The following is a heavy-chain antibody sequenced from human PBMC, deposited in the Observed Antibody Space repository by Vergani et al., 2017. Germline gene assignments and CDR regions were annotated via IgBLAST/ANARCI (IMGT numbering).Heavy chain of an antibody. CDR1: GYTFSNYS. CDR2: INPSGGHT. V-gene: IGHV1-46*03. Sequence: QVQVVQSGAEVKKSGASVKVSCKTSGYTFSNYSMHWVRQAPGQGLEWMGIINPSGGHTNYAQKFQGRVTMTRDTSTSTVYMELSRLRSKDTAIYYCARGDYGILTGYRYWGEGTVVTVSA. J-gene: IGHJ4*02. CDR3: ARGDYGILTGYRY. D-gene: IGHD3-9*01.